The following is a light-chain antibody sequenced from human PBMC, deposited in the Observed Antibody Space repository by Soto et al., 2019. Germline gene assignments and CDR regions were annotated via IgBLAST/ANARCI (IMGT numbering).Light chain of an antibody. J-gene: IGKJ5*01. V-gene: IGKV3-20*01. Sequence: EIVLTRSPGTLSLSPGERATLSCRASQSVSSSYLAWYQQKPGQAPRLLIYGASSRATGIPDRFSGSGSGTDFTLTISRLEPEDFAVYYCQQYGSSPPITSGQGTRLEIK. CDR3: QQYGSSPPIT. CDR2: GAS. CDR1: QSVSSSY.